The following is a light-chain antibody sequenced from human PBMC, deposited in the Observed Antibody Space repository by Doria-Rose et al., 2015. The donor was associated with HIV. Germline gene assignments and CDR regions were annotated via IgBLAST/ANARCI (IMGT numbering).Light chain of an antibody. CDR2: AAS. Sequence: DIQMTQSPSFLSASVGDRVTVACRASQGIGSYLAWYQVKPGKAPKLLIYAASTLQSGVPSRFSGSGSGTEFTLTISSLQPEDFATYYCQQTYSIPQTFGQGTKVEIK. CDR3: QQTYSIPQT. V-gene: IGKV1-9*01. J-gene: IGKJ1*01. CDR1: QGIGSY.